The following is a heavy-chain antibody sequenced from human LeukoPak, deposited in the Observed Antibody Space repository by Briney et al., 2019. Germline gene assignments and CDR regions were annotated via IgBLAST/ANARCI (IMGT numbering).Heavy chain of an antibody. D-gene: IGHD6-19*01. V-gene: IGHV3-23*01. Sequence: PGGSLRLSCAAYGFTFSGYAMSWVRQAPGKGLEWVSAISGSGGSTYYAGSVKGRFTISRDNSKNTLYLQMNSLRAEDTAVYYCAKVAGEQWLVWELDYWGQGTLVTVSS. J-gene: IGHJ4*02. CDR1: GFTFSGYA. CDR2: ISGSGGST. CDR3: AKVAGEQWLVWELDY.